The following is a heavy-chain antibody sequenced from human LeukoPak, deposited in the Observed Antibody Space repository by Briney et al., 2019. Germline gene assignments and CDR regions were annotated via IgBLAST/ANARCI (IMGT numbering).Heavy chain of an antibody. CDR1: GGTFSSYA. V-gene: IGHV1-69*13. D-gene: IGHD3-10*01. J-gene: IGHJ4*02. CDR2: VIPIFGTA. Sequence: SVKVSCKASGGTFSSYAISWVRQAPGQGLEWMGGVIPIFGTANYAQKFQGRVTITADESTSTAYMELSSLRSEDTAVYYCARDGGDYYGSGSYLNRFDYWGQGTLVTVSS. CDR3: ARDGGDYYGSGSYLNRFDY.